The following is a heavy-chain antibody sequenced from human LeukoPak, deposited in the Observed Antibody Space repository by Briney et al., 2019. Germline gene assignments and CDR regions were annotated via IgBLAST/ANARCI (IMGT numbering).Heavy chain of an antibody. V-gene: IGHV4-34*01. CDR1: GGSFSGYY. CDR3: ARHELWFGEYYFDY. CDR2: INHSGST. D-gene: IGHD3-10*01. J-gene: IGHJ4*02. Sequence: PSETLSLTCAVYGGSFSGYYWSGLRQPPGKGLEWLGEINHSGSTNYNPSLKSRVTISVDTSKNQFSLKLSSVTAADTAVYYCARHELWFGEYYFDYWGQGTLVTVSS.